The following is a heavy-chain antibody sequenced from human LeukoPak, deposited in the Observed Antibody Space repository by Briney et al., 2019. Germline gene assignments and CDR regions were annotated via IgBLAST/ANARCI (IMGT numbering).Heavy chain of an antibody. CDR2: INHSGST. D-gene: IGHD5-12*01. J-gene: IGHJ4*02. CDR1: GGSFSGYY. CDR3: ARVGMATSNY. V-gene: IGHV4-34*01. Sequence: SETLSLICAVYGGSFSGYYWSWIRQPPGKGLEWIGEINHSGSTNYNPSLKSRVTISVDTSKNQFSLKLSSVTAADTAVYYCARVGMATSNYWGQGTLVTVSS.